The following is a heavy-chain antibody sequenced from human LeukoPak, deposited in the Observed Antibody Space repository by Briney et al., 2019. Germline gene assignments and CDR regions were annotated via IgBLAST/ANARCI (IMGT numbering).Heavy chain of an antibody. J-gene: IGHJ6*02. D-gene: IGHD1-1*01. CDR1: GFTFRNSA. Sequence: GGSLRFSCAASGFTFRNSAMHWVRHSPGKGLEYVSGISSNGGSTYYASAVKGRFTISRDNSKNTVYLQMGSLRAEDMAVYYCARWYNSLDVWGQGTTVTVSS. V-gene: IGHV3-64*01. CDR2: ISSNGGST. CDR3: ARWYNSLDV.